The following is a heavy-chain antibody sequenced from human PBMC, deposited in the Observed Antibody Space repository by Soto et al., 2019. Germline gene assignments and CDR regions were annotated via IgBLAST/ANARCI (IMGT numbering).Heavy chain of an antibody. CDR2: ISSSSSYI. Sequence: EVQLVESGGGLVKPGGSLRLSCAASGFTFSSYSMNWVRQAPGKGLEWVSSISSSSSYIYYADSVKGRFTISRDNAKNSLYLQMNSLRAEDTAVYYCARDSRYYDSLYGMDVWGQGTTVTVSS. CDR1: GFTFSSYS. D-gene: IGHD3-9*01. V-gene: IGHV3-21*01. CDR3: ARDSRYYDSLYGMDV. J-gene: IGHJ6*02.